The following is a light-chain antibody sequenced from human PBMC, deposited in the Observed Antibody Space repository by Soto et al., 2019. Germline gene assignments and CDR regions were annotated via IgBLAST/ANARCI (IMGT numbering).Light chain of an antibody. CDR1: SSDVGSYNL. V-gene: IGLV2-23*01. Sequence: QSALTQPASVSGSPGQSITISCTGTSSDVGSYNLVSWYQQHPGKAPKLMIYEGSKRPSGVSKRFSGSKSGNTASLTISGLQAEDDAYYYCCSYAGSSPYVFGTGTKLTVL. CDR3: CSYAGSSPYV. J-gene: IGLJ1*01. CDR2: EGS.